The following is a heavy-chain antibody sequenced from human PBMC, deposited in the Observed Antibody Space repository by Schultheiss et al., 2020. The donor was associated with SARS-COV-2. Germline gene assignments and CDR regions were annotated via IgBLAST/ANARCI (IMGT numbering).Heavy chain of an antibody. J-gene: IGHJ4*02. CDR1: GFTFSSYG. CDR2: ISYDGSNK. V-gene: IGHV3-30*03. CDR3: ARDGGAGSFDY. Sequence: GGSLRLSCAASGFTFSSYGMHWVRQAPGKGLEWVAVISYDGSNKYYADSVKGRFTISRDNSKNTLYLQMNSLRAEDTAVYYCARDGGAGSFDYWGQGTLVTVSS. D-gene: IGHD6-19*01.